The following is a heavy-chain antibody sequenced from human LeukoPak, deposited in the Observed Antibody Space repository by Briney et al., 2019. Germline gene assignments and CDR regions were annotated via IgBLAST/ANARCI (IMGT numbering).Heavy chain of an antibody. J-gene: IGHJ3*02. CDR2: ISAYNGNT. CDR3: ARESFSTVTSATDAFDI. Sequence: ASVKVSCKASGYTLTSYGISWVRQAPGQGLEWMGWISAYNGNTSYAQKLQGRVTMTTDTSTSTAYMELRSLRSDDTAVYYCARESFSTVTSATDAFDIWGQGTMVTVSS. D-gene: IGHD4-17*01. V-gene: IGHV1-18*01. CDR1: GYTLTSYG.